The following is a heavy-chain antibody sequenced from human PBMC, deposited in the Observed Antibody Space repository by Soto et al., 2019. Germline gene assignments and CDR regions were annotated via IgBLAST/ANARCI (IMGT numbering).Heavy chain of an antibody. J-gene: IGHJ4*02. CDR2: IIPIFATA. CDR3: AVASKRIQLWFASDFDY. Sequence: SLMFPCKASGGTFSSYAISWVRPAPGQGLVWMGGIIPIFATANYAQKFQGRVTTTADESTSTAYMELSSLRSEDTAVYYCAVASKRIQLWFASDFDYWGEWSLVT. V-gene: IGHV1-69*13. CDR1: GGTFSSYA. D-gene: IGHD5-18*01.